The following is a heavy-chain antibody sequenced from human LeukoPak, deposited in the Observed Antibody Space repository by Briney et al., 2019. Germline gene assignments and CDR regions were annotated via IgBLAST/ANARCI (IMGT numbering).Heavy chain of an antibody. CDR1: GYTFTGYY. CDR2: INPNSGGT. J-gene: IGHJ6*03. CDR3: ARDAYYDFWSGDRDYYYMDV. D-gene: IGHD3-3*01. V-gene: IGHV1-2*02. Sequence: GASVKVSCKASGYTFTGYYMHWVRQAPGQGLEWMGWINPNSGGTNYAQKFQGGVTMTRDTSISTAYMELSRLRSDDTAVYYCARDAYYDFWSGDRDYYYMDVWGKGTTVTVSS.